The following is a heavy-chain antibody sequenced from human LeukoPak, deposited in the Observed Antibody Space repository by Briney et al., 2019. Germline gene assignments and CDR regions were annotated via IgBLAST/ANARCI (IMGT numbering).Heavy chain of an antibody. J-gene: IGHJ6*03. CDR3: ARQAGPETYYYYYMDV. Sequence: SETLSLTCAVYGGSFSGYYWSWIRQPPGKGLEWIGSIYYSGSTYYNPSLKSRVTISVDTSKNQFSLKLSSVTAADTAVYYCARQAGPETYYYYYMDVWGKGTTVTVSS. D-gene: IGHD6-13*01. V-gene: IGHV4-34*01. CDR2: IYYSGST. CDR1: GGSFSGYY.